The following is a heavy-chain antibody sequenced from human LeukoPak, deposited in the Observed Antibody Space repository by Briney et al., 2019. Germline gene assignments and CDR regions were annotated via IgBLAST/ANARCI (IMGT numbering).Heavy chain of an antibody. V-gene: IGHV4-59*08. CDR3: ARHRARGHHQQLVLWGYFDY. CDR2: IYYSGST. Sequence: KPSETLSLTCTVSGCSISSYYWSWIRQPPGKGLEWMRYIYYSGSTNYNPSLKSRVTISVDTSKNHFSLKLSSVTAADTAVYYCARHRARGHHQQLVLWGYFDYWGQGTLVTVSS. J-gene: IGHJ4*02. D-gene: IGHD6-13*01. CDR1: GCSISSYY.